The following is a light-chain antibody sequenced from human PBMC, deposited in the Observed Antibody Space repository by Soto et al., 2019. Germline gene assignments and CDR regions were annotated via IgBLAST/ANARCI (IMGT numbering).Light chain of an antibody. CDR1: QSISSW. V-gene: IGKV1-5*01. J-gene: IGKJ4*01. Sequence: DIQMTQSPATLSASVGDRVTITCRASQSISSWLAWFQQKPGKAPKPLIYDASNLESGVPSRFSGSGSGTEVTLTISSLQPDDFATYYCQQYKSYPLTFGGGTQVEIK. CDR3: QQYKSYPLT. CDR2: DAS.